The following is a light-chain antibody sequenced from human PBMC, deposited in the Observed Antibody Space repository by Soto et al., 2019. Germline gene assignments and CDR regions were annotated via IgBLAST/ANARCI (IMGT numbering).Light chain of an antibody. V-gene: IGLV2-14*01. CDR1: SSDIGAYDY. J-gene: IGLJ1*01. CDR2: EVC. Sequence: QSVLTQAHSVSGSPGQTTTISCTGTSSDIGAYDYVSSYQQRPGKAPKFMIYEVCYRPSGVSNRFSGSKSGNTASLTISGLQAEDVADYYCCSYTRPSNHSFFGTGTRVTAL. CDR3: CSYTRPSNHSF.